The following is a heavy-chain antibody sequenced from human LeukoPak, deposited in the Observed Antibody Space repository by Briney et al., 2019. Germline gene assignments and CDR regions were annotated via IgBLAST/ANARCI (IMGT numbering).Heavy chain of an antibody. D-gene: IGHD1-26*01. V-gene: IGHV4-4*02. Sequence: SSETLSLTCAVSTDSITSNWWSWVRQPPGKGREWIGAVHKSGSNNYYPSLQSRVTISIDKSKNQIALELTSVTAADTAVYYCAKEIVGAPTPGAYWGQGILVTVSS. J-gene: IGHJ4*02. CDR1: TDSITSNW. CDR3: AKEIVGAPTPGAY. CDR2: VHKSGSN.